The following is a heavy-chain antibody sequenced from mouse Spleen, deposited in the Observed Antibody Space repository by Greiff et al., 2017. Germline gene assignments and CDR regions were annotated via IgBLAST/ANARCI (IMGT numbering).Heavy chain of an antibody. CDR1: GYTFTDYN. D-gene: IGHD3-2*01. J-gene: IGHJ3*01. CDR2: INPNNGGT. Sequence: EVQLVESGPELVKPGASVKMSCKASGYTFTDYNMHWVKQSHGKSLEWIGYINPNNGGTSYNQKFKGKATLTVNKSSSTAYMELRSLTSEDSAVYYCARGDSSGYVDWFAYWGQGTLVTVSA. V-gene: IGHV1-22*01. CDR3: ARGDSSGYVDWFAY.